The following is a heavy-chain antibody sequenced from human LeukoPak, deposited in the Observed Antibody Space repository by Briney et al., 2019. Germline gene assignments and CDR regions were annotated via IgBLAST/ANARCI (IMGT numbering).Heavy chain of an antibody. CDR3: ARGGGGYDILTGYYIRTDFDY. CDR1: GGSISSYY. V-gene: IGHV4-4*07. D-gene: IGHD3-9*01. CDR2: IYTSGST. Sequence: SETLSLTCTVSGGSISSYYWSWIRQPAGKGLEWIGRIYTSGSTNYNPSLKSRVTMSVDTSKNQFSLKLSSATAADTAVYYCARGGGGYDILTGYYIRTDFDYWGQGTLVTVSS. J-gene: IGHJ4*02.